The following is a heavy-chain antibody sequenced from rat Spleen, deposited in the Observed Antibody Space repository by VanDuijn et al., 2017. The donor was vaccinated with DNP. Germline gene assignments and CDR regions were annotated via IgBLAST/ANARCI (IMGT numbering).Heavy chain of an antibody. CDR3: ARGAGSPYWYFDF. CDR2: ISYSGYT. V-gene: IGHV3-1*01. Sequence: EVQLQESGPGLVKPSQSLSLTCSVTGYSITSNYWGWIRKFPGNKMEWMGYISYSGYTIYNPSLKSRISITRDTSKNQFFLHLNSINTEDTATYYCARGAGSPYWYFDFWCPGTMVTVSS. D-gene: IGHD5-1*01. J-gene: IGHJ1*01. CDR1: GYSITSNY.